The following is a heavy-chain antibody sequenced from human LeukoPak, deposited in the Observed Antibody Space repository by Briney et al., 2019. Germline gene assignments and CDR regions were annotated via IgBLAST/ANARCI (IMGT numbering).Heavy chain of an antibody. CDR2: IYYSGST. Sequence: PSETLSLTCTVSGGSISSGDYYWSWIRQPPWKGLEWIGSIYYSGSTYYNPSLKSRVTISVDTSKNQFSLKLSSVTAADTAVYYCAIDPKPTIFGVASFDYWGQGTLGTVSP. CDR1: GGSISSGDYY. CDR3: AIDPKPTIFGVASFDY. V-gene: IGHV4-30-4*08. J-gene: IGHJ4*02. D-gene: IGHD3-3*01.